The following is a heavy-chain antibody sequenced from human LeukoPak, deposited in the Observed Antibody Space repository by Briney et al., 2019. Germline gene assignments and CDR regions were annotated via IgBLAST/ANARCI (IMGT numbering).Heavy chain of an antibody. CDR3: ARVVGATREDY. CDR1: GGSFSGYY. CDR2: INHSGST. Sequence: PSETLSLTCAVYGGSFSGYYWSWIRQPPGKGLEWIGEINHSGSTNYNPSLKSRVTISVDTSKNQFSLKLSSVTAADTAVYYCARVVGATREDYWGQGTLVTVSS. D-gene: IGHD1-26*01. J-gene: IGHJ4*02. V-gene: IGHV4-34*01.